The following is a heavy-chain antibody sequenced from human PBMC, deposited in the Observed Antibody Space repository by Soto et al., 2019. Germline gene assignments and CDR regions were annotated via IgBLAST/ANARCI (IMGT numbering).Heavy chain of an antibody. V-gene: IGHV3-23*01. CDR1: GFTFSSYA. J-gene: IGHJ5*02. D-gene: IGHD3-3*01. Sequence: EVQLLESGGGLVQPGGSLRLSCAASGFTFSSYAMSWVRQAPGKGLEWVSAISGSGGSTYYADSVKGRFTISRDNSKNTLYLQMNSLRAEDTAVYYCAKDYDFWSGYYPNWFDPWGQGTLVTVSS. CDR2: ISGSGGST. CDR3: AKDYDFWSGYYPNWFDP.